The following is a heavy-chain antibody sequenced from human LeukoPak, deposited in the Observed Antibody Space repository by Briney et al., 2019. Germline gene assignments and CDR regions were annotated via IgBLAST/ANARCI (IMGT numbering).Heavy chain of an antibody. J-gene: IGHJ4*02. D-gene: IGHD3-10*01. V-gene: IGHV3-30*18. CDR2: ISYDVSNE. CDR1: GFTFSSYD. Sequence: GTSLRLSCAASGFTFSSYDMHWVRQAPGKGLEWVAVISYDVSNEYYADSVKGRFTISRDNSKKMLFLQMDNLGPDDTAVYYCAKDHRVGDSGSYGFDYWGQGTLVTVSS. CDR3: AKDHRVGDSGSYGFDY.